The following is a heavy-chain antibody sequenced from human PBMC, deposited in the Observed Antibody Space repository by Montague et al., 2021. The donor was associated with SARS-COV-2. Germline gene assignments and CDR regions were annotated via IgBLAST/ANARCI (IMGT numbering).Heavy chain of an antibody. CDR2: IDWDDDK. J-gene: IGHJ6*02. V-gene: IGHV2-70*11. CDR3: ARTAGTDYTGYYYYAMDV. D-gene: IGHD3-10*01. CDR1: GFSLSTSGMC. Sequence: PALAKPTQTLTLTCTFSGFSLSTSGMCVSWIRQPPGKALEWLARIDWDDDKYYSTSLKTRLTISKDTSKSQVVLTMTNMDPVDTATYYCARTAGTDYTGYYYYAMDVWGQGTTVTVSS.